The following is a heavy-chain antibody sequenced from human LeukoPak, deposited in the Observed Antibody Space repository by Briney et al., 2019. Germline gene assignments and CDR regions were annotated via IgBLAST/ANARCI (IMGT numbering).Heavy chain of an antibody. CDR2: INHSGST. CDR3: ARGKTGTTSRPSDY. V-gene: IGHV4-34*01. D-gene: IGHD1-7*01. J-gene: IGHJ4*02. Sequence: SETLSLTCAVYGGSFSGYYWSWIRQPPGKGLEWTGEINHSGSTNYNPSLKSRVTISVDTSKNQFSLKLSSVTAADTAVYYCARGKTGTTSRPSDYWGQGTLVTVSS. CDR1: GGSFSGYY.